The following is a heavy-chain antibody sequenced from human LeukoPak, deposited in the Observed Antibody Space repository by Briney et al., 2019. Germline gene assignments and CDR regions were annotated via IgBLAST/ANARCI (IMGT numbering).Heavy chain of an antibody. V-gene: IGHV3-30-3*01. D-gene: IGHD3-22*01. CDR3: ARGTIYYDSSGYTLRG. J-gene: IGHJ4*02. CDR2: ISYDGSNK. Sequence: PGGSLRFSCAASGFTFSGYPIHWVRQAPGKGLEWVAVISYDGSNKYYADSVKGRFTISRDNSKNTLYLQMNSLRAEDTAVYYCARGTIYYDSSGYTLRGWGQGTLVTVSS. CDR1: GFTFSGYP.